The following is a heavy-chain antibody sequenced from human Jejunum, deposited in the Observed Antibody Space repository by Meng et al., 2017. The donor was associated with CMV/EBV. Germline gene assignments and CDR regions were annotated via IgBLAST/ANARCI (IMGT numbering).Heavy chain of an antibody. V-gene: IGHV3-30*02. D-gene: IGHD2-2*01. CDR3: AKDLGFCCNEAHYYYAMDV. CDR1: SHG. J-gene: IGHJ6*02. CDR2: IQYDGGNK. Sequence: SHGMHWVRQAPGKGLEWVDFIQYDGGNKYYGDSVKGRFTISRDNSKNTLYLEMNSLRAEDTAVYYCAKDLGFCCNEAHYYYAMDVWGQGTTVTVSS.